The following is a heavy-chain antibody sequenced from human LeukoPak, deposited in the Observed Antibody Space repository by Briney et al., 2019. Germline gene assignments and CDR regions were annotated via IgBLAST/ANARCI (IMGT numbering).Heavy chain of an antibody. D-gene: IGHD3-10*01. V-gene: IGHV4-4*07. CDR1: GGSISSYY. J-gene: IGHJ5*02. CDR2: IYTSGST. CDR3: ARGFVITMVRGVTTQVDWFDP. Sequence: PSETLSLTCTVSGGSISSYYWSWIRQPAGKGLEWIGRIYTSGSTNYNPSLKSRVTMSVDTSKNQFSLKLSSVTAADTGVYYCARGFVITMVRGVTTQVDWFDPWGQGTLVTVFS.